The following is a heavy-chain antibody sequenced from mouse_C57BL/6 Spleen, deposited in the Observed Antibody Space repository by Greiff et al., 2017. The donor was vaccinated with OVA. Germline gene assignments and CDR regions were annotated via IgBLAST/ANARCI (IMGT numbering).Heavy chain of an antibody. CDR2: ISYDGSN. Sequence: EVQVVESGPGLVKPSQSLSLTCSVTGYSITSGYYWNWIRQFPGNKLEWMGYISYDGSNNYNPSLKNRISITRDTSKNQFFLKLNSVTTEDTATYYCAREGVLMDYWGQGTSVTVSS. CDR3: AREGVLMDY. V-gene: IGHV3-6*01. J-gene: IGHJ4*01. CDR1: GYSITSGYY.